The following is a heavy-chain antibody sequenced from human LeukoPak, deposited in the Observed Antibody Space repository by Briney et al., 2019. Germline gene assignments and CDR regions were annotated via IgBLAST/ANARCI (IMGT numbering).Heavy chain of an antibody. Sequence: GGSLRLSCAASGFTFSSYGMHWVRQAPGKGLEWVAFIRYDGSNKYYADSVKGRFTISRDNSKNTLYLQMNSLRAEDTAVYYCARRGGSGRNTYYFDYWGQGTLVTVSS. CDR1: GFTFSSYG. J-gene: IGHJ4*02. V-gene: IGHV3-30*02. D-gene: IGHD3-10*01. CDR2: IRYDGSNK. CDR3: ARRGGSGRNTYYFDY.